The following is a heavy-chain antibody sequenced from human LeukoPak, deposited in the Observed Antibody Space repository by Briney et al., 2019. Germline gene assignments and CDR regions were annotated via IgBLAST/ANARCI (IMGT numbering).Heavy chain of an antibody. CDR3: AKSRTHSSGWFTSAFDV. CDR2: INPNRGET. CDR1: GYTFTGDY. J-gene: IGHJ3*01. Sequence: ASVKVSCKASGYTFTGDYIHWVRQAPGQGLEWMGWINPNRGETKYAQKFQGTVTMTRDTSITTAYMEVTRLRYEDTAVYYCAKSRTHSSGWFTSAFDVWGRGTMVTVSA. D-gene: IGHD6-13*01. V-gene: IGHV1-2*02.